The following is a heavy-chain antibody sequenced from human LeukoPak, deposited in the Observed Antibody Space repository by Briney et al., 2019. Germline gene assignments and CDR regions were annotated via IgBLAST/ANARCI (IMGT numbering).Heavy chain of an antibody. CDR1: GGSISSYY. Sequence: SETLSLTCTVCGGSISSYYWSWIRQPPGKGLEWSGYIYYSGSTNYNPSLKSRVTISVDTSKNQFSLKLSSVTAADTAVYYWARVLPPGRVGGSWREVFDYWGQGTLVTVSS. V-gene: IGHV4-59*01. J-gene: IGHJ4*02. D-gene: IGHD2-15*01. CDR3: ARVLPPGRVGGSWREVFDY. CDR2: IYYSGST.